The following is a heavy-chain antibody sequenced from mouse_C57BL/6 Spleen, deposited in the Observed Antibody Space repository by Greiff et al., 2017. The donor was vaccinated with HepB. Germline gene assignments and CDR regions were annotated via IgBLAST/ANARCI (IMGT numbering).Heavy chain of an antibody. CDR2: IYPGSGST. V-gene: IGHV1-55*01. D-gene: IGHD1-1*01. CDR1: GYTFTSYW. J-gene: IGHJ3*01. CDR3: ARNGYGSPAWFAY. Sequence: QVQLQQPGAELVKPGASVKMSCKASGYTFTSYWITWVKQRPGQGLEWIGDIYPGSGSTNYNEKFKSKATLTVDTSSSTAYMQLSSLTSEASAVYYCARNGYGSPAWFAYWGQGTLVTVSA.